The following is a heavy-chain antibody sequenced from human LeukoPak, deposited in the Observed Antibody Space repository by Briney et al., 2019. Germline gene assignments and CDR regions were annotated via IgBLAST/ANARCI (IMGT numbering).Heavy chain of an antibody. CDR1: GGTFSSYA. V-gene: IGHV1-69*05. Sequence: ASVKVSCKASGGTFSSYAISCVRQAPGQGLEWMGRIIPIFGTANYAQKFQGRVTITTDESTSTAYMELSSLRSEDTAGYYCARDTRTDYYDSSGYHMGAFDIWGQGTMVTVSS. CDR3: ARDTRTDYYDSSGYHMGAFDI. D-gene: IGHD3-22*01. J-gene: IGHJ3*02. CDR2: IIPIFGTA.